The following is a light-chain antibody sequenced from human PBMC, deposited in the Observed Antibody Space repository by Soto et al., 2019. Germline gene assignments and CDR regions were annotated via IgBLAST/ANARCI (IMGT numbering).Light chain of an antibody. J-gene: IGKJ1*01. CDR2: KAS. V-gene: IGKV1-5*03. Sequence: DIQMTQSPSTLSASVGDRVTITCRASQSISSWLAWYQQKPGKAPKLLIYKASTLKSGVPSRFSGSGSGTDFTLNISSLQPDDFATYYCQHYNSYSEAFGQGTKVDIK. CDR1: QSISSW. CDR3: QHYNSYSEA.